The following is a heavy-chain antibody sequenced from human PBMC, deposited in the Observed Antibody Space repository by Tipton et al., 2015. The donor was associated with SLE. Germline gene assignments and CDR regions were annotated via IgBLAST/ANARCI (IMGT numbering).Heavy chain of an antibody. D-gene: IGHD2-2*01. CDR2: INWNSAAA. Sequence: QLVQSGGGVIYPGRSLRLSCEASGFRFDDYAMNWVRQAPGKGLEWVASINWNSAAAGYADSVKGRFTISRDNTKNSVFLQMNSLRPEDTALYFCAKDSSSSHRGWFDSWGQGVLVTV. V-gene: IGHV3-9*01. CDR3: AKDSSSSHRGWFDS. J-gene: IGHJ5*01. CDR1: GFRFDDYA.